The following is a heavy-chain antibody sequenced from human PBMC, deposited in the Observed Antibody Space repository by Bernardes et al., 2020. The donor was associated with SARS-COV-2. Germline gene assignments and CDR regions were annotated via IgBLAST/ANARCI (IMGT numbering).Heavy chain of an antibody. Sequence: SETLSLTCTVSGGSISRGGYYWSWIRQHPGKGLEWIGYIYYSGSTYYNPSLKSRVTISVDTSKNQFSLKLSSVTAADTAVYYCARAPITMIVVVQAFDIWGQGTMVTVSS. CDR3: ARAPITMIVVVQAFDI. CDR2: IYYSGST. J-gene: IGHJ3*02. CDR1: GGSISRGGYY. D-gene: IGHD3-22*01. V-gene: IGHV4-31*03.